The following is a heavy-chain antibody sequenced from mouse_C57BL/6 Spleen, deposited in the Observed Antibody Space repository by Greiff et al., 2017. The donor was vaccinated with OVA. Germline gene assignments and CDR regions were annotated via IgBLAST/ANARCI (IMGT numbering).Heavy chain of an antibody. J-gene: IGHJ3*02. Sequence: SGAELVRPWASVKLSCTASGFNIKDDYMHWVKPRPEQGLEWIGWIDPENGDTEYASKFQGKATITADTSSNTAYLQLSSLTAEDTAVYYCTRWLLWGQGTLVTVSA. CDR2: IDPENGDT. CDR1: GFNIKDDY. V-gene: IGHV14-4*01. D-gene: IGHD2-3*01. CDR3: TRWLL.